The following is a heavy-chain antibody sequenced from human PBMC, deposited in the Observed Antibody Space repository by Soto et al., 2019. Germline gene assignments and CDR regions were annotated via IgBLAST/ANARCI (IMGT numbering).Heavy chain of an antibody. CDR2: IYSGGST. V-gene: IGHV3-53*02. CDR3: AREGAAMVDLDYFDY. D-gene: IGHD5-18*01. J-gene: IGHJ4*02. Sequence: EVQLVETGGGLIQPGGSLRLSCAASGFTVSSNYMSWVRQAPGKGLEWVSVIYSGGSTYYADSVKGRFTISRDNSKNTLYLQMNSLRAEDTAVYYCAREGAAMVDLDYFDYWGQGTLVTVSS. CDR1: GFTVSSNY.